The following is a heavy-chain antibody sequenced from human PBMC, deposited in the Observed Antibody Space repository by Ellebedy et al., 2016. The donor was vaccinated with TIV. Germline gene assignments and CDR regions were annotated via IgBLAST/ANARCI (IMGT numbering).Heavy chain of an antibody. CDR1: GASIISTRW. CDR2: IYHSGTT. V-gene: IGHV4-4*02. D-gene: IGHD3-16*01. Sequence: MPGGSLRLSCAVSGASIISTRWWSWVRQPPGKGLEWIGVIYHSGTTNYNPSLKTRVTISVDKSNNQYSLKLNAVTAADTAVYYCARGGGATLDYWGQGNLVTVSS. CDR3: ARGGGATLDY. J-gene: IGHJ4*02.